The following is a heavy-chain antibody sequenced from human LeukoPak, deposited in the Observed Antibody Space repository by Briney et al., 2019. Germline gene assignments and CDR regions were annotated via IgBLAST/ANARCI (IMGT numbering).Heavy chain of an antibody. CDR3: ARDPYQLSWFDP. D-gene: IGHD1-1*01. CDR1: GFTFTNSS. V-gene: IGHV3-21*01. J-gene: IGHJ5*02. CDR2: ITDSPNYV. Sequence: KTGGSLRPSCAASGFTFTNSSMNWIRQAPGKGLEWVSSITDSPNYVEYADSVKGRFTISRDDAKNSLYLQMDSLRADDTAVYYCARDPYQLSWFDPWGQGTLVAVSS.